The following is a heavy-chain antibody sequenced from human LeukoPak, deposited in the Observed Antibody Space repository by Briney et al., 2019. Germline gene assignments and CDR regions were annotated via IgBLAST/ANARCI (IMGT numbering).Heavy chain of an antibody. J-gene: IGHJ4*02. CDR1: GFTFDDYA. CDR3: AKGNRYGGNMEFDY. CDR2: ISGDGGST. Sequence: GGSLRLSCAASGFTFDDYAMHWVRQAPGKGLEWVSLISGDGGSTYYADSEKGRFTISRDNSKNSLYLQMNSLRTEDTALYYCAKGNRYGGNMEFDYWGQGTLVTVSS. D-gene: IGHD4-23*01. V-gene: IGHV3-43*02.